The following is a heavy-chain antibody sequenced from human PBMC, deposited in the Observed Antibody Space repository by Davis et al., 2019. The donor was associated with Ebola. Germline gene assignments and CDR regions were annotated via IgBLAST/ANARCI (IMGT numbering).Heavy chain of an antibody. CDR3: AKRRDGFNSGAFDY. CDR2: LSGSGANT. Sequence: PGGSLRLSCAASGFTFRSYAMSWVRQAPGKGLEWVSGLSGSGANTYYADSVKGRFTISRDNSKNTVYLQMNSLRVEDTAVYYCAKRRDGFNSGAFDYWGQGTLVTVSS. V-gene: IGHV3-23*01. J-gene: IGHJ4*02. CDR1: GFTFRSYA. D-gene: IGHD5-24*01.